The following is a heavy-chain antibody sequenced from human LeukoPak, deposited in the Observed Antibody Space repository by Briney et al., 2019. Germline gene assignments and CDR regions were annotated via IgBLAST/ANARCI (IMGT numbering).Heavy chain of an antibody. V-gene: IGHV3-21*01. CDR1: GFTFSSYS. Sequence: GGSLRLSCAASGFTFSSYSMNWVRQAPGKGLEWVSSISSISSYIYYADSVKGRFTVSRDNAKNSLYLQMDSLRAEDTAVYYCARERSAAGAPFEDYWGQGTLVTVSS. D-gene: IGHD6-13*01. CDR2: ISSISSYI. CDR3: ARERSAAGAPFEDY. J-gene: IGHJ4*02.